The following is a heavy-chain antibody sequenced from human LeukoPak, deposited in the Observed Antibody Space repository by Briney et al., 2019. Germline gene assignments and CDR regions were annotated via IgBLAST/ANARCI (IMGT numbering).Heavy chain of an antibody. V-gene: IGHV3-21*01. CDR3: AKVLSKGGGYYLTDY. D-gene: IGHD3-22*01. Sequence: GGSLRLSCAASGFTFSSHTMNWVRQAPGKGLEWVASISSTSAYIYYADSVKGRFTISRDNSKNTLYLQMNSLRAEDTAVYYCAKVLSKGGGYYLTDYWGQGTLVTVSS. CDR1: GFTFSSHT. J-gene: IGHJ4*02. CDR2: ISSTSAYI.